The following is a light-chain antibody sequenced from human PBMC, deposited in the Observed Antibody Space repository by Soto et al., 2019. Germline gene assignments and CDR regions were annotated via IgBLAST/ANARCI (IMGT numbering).Light chain of an antibody. CDR3: AAWDDSLSGYV. J-gene: IGLJ1*01. Sequence: QLVLTQPPSASETPGQRVTISCSGSSSNIGSNYVYWYQQFPGTAPKLLIYKNNQRPSGVPDRFSGSKSGTSASLAISGLRSEDEADYYCAAWDDSLSGYVFGTGTQLTVL. CDR1: SSNIGSNY. V-gene: IGLV1-47*01. CDR2: KNN.